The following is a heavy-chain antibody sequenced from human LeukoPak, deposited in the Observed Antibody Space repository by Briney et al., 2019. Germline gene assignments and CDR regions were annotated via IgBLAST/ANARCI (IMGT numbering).Heavy chain of an antibody. D-gene: IGHD1-26*01. CDR1: GYTFTGYY. CDR3: ASLGSGSYFNPAAFDI. Sequence: ASVEVSCKASGYTFTGYYMHWVRQAPGQGLEWMGWINPNSGGTNYAQKFQGRVTMTRDTSISTAYMELSRLRSDDTAVYYCASLGSGSYFNPAAFDIWGQGTMVTVSS. V-gene: IGHV1-2*02. J-gene: IGHJ3*02. CDR2: INPNSGGT.